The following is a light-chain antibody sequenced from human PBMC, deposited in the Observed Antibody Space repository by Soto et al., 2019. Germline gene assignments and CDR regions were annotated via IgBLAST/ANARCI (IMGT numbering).Light chain of an antibody. CDR1: QSVSSN. Sequence: EIVMTQSPATLSVSPGERATLSCRASQSVSSNLAWYQQKPGQAPRLLIYGASTRATGIPARFSDSGSGTEFPLTISSLQSEDFAVYYCQQYNNWPAWTFGQGTKVEI. CDR3: QQYNNWPAWT. CDR2: GAS. V-gene: IGKV3-15*01. J-gene: IGKJ1*01.